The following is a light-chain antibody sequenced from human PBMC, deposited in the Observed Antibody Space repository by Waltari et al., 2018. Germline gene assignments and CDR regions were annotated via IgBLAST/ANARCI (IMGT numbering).Light chain of an antibody. CDR3: QQRSNWLGT. CDR2: DAS. V-gene: IGKV3-11*01. Sequence: EIVLTQSPATLSLSPGERATTSCRASQSVSSYLAWYQQKPGQAPRLPIYDASNRATGIPARFSGSGSGTDVTLTISSLEPEDFAVYYCQQRSNWLGTFGPGTKVDIK. J-gene: IGKJ3*01. CDR1: QSVSSY.